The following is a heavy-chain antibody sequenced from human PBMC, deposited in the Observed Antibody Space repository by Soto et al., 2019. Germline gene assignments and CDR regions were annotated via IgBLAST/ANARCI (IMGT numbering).Heavy chain of an antibody. CDR2: IYYSGST. CDR3: ARLDYFDWLLADY. D-gene: IGHD3-9*01. V-gene: IGHV4-39*01. CDR1: GGSISSSSYY. J-gene: IGHJ4*02. Sequence: QLQLQESGPGLVKPSETLSLTCTVSGGSISSSSYYWGWIRQPPGKGLEWIGSIYYSGSTYYNPSLKSRVTISVDTSKNQFSLKLSSVTAADTAVYYCARLDYFDWLLADYWGQGTLVTVSS.